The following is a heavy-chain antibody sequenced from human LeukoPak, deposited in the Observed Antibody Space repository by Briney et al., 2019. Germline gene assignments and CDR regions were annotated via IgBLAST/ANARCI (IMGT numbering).Heavy chain of an antibody. J-gene: IGHJ4*02. CDR3: ARANPLHCSSTSCLFDY. CDR1: GYTPTDDY. D-gene: IGHD2-2*01. CDR2: INPKNGGT. Sequence: ASEKVSRKASGYTPTDDYMHWVRQVPRHGLECMGWINPKNGGTYSTQKFQGWVTMTRDTSISTAYMELSRLTSDDTAVYYCARANPLHCSSTSCLFDYWGQGSLVTVSS. V-gene: IGHV1-2*04.